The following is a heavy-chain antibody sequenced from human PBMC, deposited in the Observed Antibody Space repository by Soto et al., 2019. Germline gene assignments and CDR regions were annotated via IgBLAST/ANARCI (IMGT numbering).Heavy chain of an antibody. CDR3: ARDQGLRFYDY. J-gene: IGHJ4*02. CDR2: IYYSGST. CDR1: GGSVSSSSYY. D-gene: IGHD3-3*01. V-gene: IGHV4-61*01. Sequence: SETLSLTCTVSGGSVSSSSYYWSWIRQPPGKGLEWIGYIYYSGSTNYNPSLKSRVTISVDTSKNQFSLKLSSVTAADTAVYYCARDQGLRFYDYWGQGTLVTVSS.